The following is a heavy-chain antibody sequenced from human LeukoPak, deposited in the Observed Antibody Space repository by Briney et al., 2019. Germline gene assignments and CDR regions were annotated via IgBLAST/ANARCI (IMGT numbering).Heavy chain of an antibody. CDR2: ISAYNGNT. Sequence: ASVKVSCKASGYTFTSYGISWVRQAPGQGLEWMGWISAYNGNTNYAQKLQGRVTMTTDTSTSTAYMELRSLRSDDTAVYYCARDRNYYGSGSYWVSVRGRVPKPTGESDYWGQGTLVTVSS. D-gene: IGHD3-10*01. CDR1: GYTFTSYG. CDR3: ARDRNYYGSGSYWVSVRGRVPKPTGESDY. V-gene: IGHV1-18*01. J-gene: IGHJ4*02.